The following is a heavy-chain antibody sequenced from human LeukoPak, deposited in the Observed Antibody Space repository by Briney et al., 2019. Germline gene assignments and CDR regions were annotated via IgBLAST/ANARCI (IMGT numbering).Heavy chain of an antibody. V-gene: IGHV1-69*05. CDR3: ARDLSVAVDNWFDP. CDR1: VGTFSNYA. CDR2: IIPIFGTA. Sequence: SVKVSCKASVGTFSNYAITWVRQAPGQGLEWMGGIIPIFGTANYAQKFQGRVSLTTDESATTAYMELSSLGSEDTAVYYCARDLSVAVDNWFDPWGQGTLVTVSS. J-gene: IGHJ5*02. D-gene: IGHD6-19*01.